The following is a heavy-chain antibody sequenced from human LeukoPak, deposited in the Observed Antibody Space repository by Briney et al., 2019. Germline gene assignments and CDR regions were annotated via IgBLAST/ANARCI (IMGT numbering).Heavy chain of an antibody. D-gene: IGHD2-8*01. Sequence: PGGSLRLSCVASGFTIDSFYMSWVRQAPGKGLEWVANIDEAGKDRYYADSVKGRFTISRDNTKNSVFLDMTSLRVEDTATYFCARASPGVFFNYFDYWGQGALVPVSS. J-gene: IGHJ4*01. V-gene: IGHV3-7*01. CDR3: ARASPGVFFNYFDY. CDR1: GFTIDSFY. CDR2: IDEAGKDR.